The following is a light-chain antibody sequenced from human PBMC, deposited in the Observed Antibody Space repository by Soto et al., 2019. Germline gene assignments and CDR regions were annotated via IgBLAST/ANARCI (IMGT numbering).Light chain of an antibody. V-gene: IGKV2-28*01. CDR1: QSHLFSNGYND. CDR2: LGS. CDR3: MQRVQTPFT. Sequence: DIVMTQSPLSLLVTPREPASISCRSSQSHLFSNGYNDLDWYLQKPGQSPQLVISLGSNRAPGVPDRFSGSGSGTDFTLKISRVEAEDVGVYYCMQRVQTPFTFGPGTKVDIK. J-gene: IGKJ3*01.